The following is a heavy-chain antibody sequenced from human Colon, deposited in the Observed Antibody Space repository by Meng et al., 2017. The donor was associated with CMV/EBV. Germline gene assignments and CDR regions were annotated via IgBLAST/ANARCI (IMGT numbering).Heavy chain of an antibody. D-gene: IGHD2-2*01. V-gene: IGHV1-2*02. CDR1: YTFTGYY. CDR3: ASARYCSSTSCSGGMDV. Sequence: YTFTGYYMHWVHQAPGQGLEWMGWINPNSGGTNYAQKFQGRVTMTRDTSISTAYMELSRLRSDDTAVYYCASARYCSSTSCSGGMDVWGQGTTVTVSS. CDR2: INPNSGGT. J-gene: IGHJ6*02.